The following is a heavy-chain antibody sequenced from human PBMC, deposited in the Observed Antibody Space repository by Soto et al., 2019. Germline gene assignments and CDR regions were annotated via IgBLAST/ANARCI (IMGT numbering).Heavy chain of an antibody. CDR3: ARGRLKYFDY. Sequence: QVQLVQSGTGVKKPGASVKVSCRASGYTFTSYGVTWVRQAPGQGLEWMGWISPFNGNTNYAQKFQGRVIMTTDTSTSTAYMELRGLRSDDTAVYYCARGRLKYFDYWGQGALVTVTS. CDR2: ISPFNGNT. J-gene: IGHJ4*02. CDR1: GYTFTSYG. V-gene: IGHV1-18*01.